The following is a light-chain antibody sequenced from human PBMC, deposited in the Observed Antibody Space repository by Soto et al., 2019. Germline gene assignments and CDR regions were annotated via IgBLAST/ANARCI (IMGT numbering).Light chain of an antibody. J-gene: IGLJ2*01. V-gene: IGLV1-40*01. CDR1: TSNIGAGYN. CDR2: ANI. CDR3: QSYDTSLSAVV. Sequence: LTQPPSVSGAPGQRVTISCTGSTSNIGAGYNVGWYQQLPGTAPKLLIYANINRPSGVPDRFSGSKSGTSASLAITGLQAEDEAVYYCQSYDTSLSAVVFGGGTKLTVL.